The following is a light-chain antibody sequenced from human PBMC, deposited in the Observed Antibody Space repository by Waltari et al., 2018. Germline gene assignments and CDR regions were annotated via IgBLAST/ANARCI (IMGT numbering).Light chain of an antibody. J-gene: IGKJ1*01. CDR3: QNYYISPWT. Sequence: IQMTQSPSALSASVGDRVAISCRTSLNIYSNLAWIQQKPGKAPKLLIYASSSLQSGIPSRFSGSGSGTDFTLTISSLQPEDSAVYYCQNYYISPWTFGQGTKVEIK. V-gene: IGKV1-6*01. CDR2: ASS. CDR1: LNIYSN.